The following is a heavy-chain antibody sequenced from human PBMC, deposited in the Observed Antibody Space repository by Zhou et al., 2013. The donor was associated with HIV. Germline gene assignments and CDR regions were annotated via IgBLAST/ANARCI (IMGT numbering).Heavy chain of an antibody. CDR3: ARDYRLRGALDY. J-gene: IGHJ4*02. V-gene: IGHV1-18*01. CDR1: GYTFTSYV. Sequence: QVQLVQSGAEVKKPGSSVKVSCKASGYTFTSYVITWVRQAPGQGLEWMGWISVYNGNTNYAQKFQGRVTMTTDTSTSTAYMELRSLRSDDTAVYYCARDYRLRGALDYWGQGTLVTVSS. CDR2: ISVYNGNT. D-gene: IGHD4-4*01.